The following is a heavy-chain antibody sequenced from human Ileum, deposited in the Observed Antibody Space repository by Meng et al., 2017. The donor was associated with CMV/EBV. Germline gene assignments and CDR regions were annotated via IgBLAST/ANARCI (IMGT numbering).Heavy chain of an antibody. CDR1: GGSVSNYY. Sequence: SETLSLTCTASGGSVSNYYWSWIRQPPGKGLESIGYIYYSGSTDYNPSPKSGVTISIDTSKNQFPLMLTSVTAADTAVYYCARDRVGRWLQGYYYSGLDVWGQGTTVTVSS. V-gene: IGHV4-59*02. D-gene: IGHD5-24*01. J-gene: IGHJ6*02. CDR2: IYYSGST. CDR3: ARDRVGRWLQGYYYSGLDV.